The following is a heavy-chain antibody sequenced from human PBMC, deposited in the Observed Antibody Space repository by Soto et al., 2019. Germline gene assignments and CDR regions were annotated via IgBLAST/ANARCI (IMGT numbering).Heavy chain of an antibody. D-gene: IGHD6-19*01. CDR3: ARGLITGRKYSGGWYYFDS. CDR1: GVSFSSYY. CDR2: IHYSGVT. Sequence: SETLSLTCTVSGVSFSSYYWSWIRQPPGKGLEWIGYIHYSGVTSYNPSLKSRVAISVETSKNQFSLKLSSVTAADTAVYYCARGLITGRKYSGGWYYFDSWGQGIQVTVS. V-gene: IGHV4-59*08. J-gene: IGHJ4*02.